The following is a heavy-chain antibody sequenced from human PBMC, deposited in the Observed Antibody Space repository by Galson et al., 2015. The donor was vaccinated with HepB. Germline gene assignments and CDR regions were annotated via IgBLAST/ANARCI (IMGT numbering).Heavy chain of an antibody. Sequence: SLRLSCAASGFSFSSYAVGWVRQAPGKGLEWVSVISGSGGSTFYADSVKGRFTISRDNSKNTLYLQMNSLGAEDTAVYYCARGEWELLGGGYFDYWGQGTLVTVSS. J-gene: IGHJ4*02. CDR3: ARGEWELLGGGYFDY. V-gene: IGHV3-23*01. CDR1: GFSFSSYA. CDR2: ISGSGGST. D-gene: IGHD1-26*01.